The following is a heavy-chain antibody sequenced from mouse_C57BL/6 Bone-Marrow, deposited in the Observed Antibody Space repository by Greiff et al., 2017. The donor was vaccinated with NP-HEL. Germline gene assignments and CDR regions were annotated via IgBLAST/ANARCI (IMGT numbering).Heavy chain of an antibody. CDR3: ASVYYYGSFDY. CDR2: ISSGGSYT. V-gene: IGHV5-6*01. Sequence: EVMLVESGGDLVKPGGSLKLSCAASGFTFSSYGMSWVRQTTDKRLEWVATISSGGSYTYYPDSVKGRFTISRDNAKNTLYLQMSSLKSEDTAMYYCASVYYYGSFDYWGQGTTLTVSS. CDR1: GFTFSSYG. J-gene: IGHJ2*01. D-gene: IGHD1-1*01.